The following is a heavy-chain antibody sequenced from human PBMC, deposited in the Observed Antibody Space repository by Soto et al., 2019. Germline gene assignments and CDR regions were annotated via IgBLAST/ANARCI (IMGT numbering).Heavy chain of an antibody. D-gene: IGHD3-10*01. J-gene: IGHJ3*02. CDR1: GYTFTSYW. CDR3: ARRQVWFGELLHAFDI. CDR2: IYAGDSET. V-gene: IGHV5-51*01. Sequence: GESLKISCKGSGYTFTSYWIGWVRQMPGKGLEWMGIIYAGDSETRYSPSFQGQVTISADKSISTVYLQWSSLKASDTAMYYCARRQVWFGELLHAFDIRGQGTMVTVSS.